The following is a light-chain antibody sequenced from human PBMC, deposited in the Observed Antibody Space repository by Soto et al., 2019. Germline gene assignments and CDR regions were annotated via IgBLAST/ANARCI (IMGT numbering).Light chain of an antibody. Sequence: QSVLTQPPSVSGAPGQRVTISCTGSRSNIGAGYDVHWYQQLPGTAPKLLTYANSNRPSGVPDRFSGSKSGTSASLAITGLQAEDEADYYCQSYDSSLTGYVFGTGAKLTVL. J-gene: IGLJ1*01. CDR1: RSNIGAGYD. CDR2: ANS. V-gene: IGLV1-40*01. CDR3: QSYDSSLTGYV.